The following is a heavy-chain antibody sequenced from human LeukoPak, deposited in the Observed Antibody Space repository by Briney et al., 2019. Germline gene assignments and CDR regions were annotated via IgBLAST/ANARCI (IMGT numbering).Heavy chain of an antibody. V-gene: IGHV4-59*01. CDR3: ARAEYTNTWYPFDY. Sequence: PSETLSLTCTVSGGSISRYYWSWIRQPPGKGLEWIGYIYYSGSTNYNPSLKSRVTISVDTSKNQFSLKVNSVTAADTAVYYCARAEYTNTWYPFDYWGQGTLVTVSS. D-gene: IGHD6-6*01. J-gene: IGHJ4*02. CDR2: IYYSGST. CDR1: GGSISRYY.